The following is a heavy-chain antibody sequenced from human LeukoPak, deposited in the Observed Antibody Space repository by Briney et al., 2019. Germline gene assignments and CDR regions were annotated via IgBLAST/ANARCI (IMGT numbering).Heavy chain of an antibody. Sequence: GASVKVSCKASGYTFTGYYMHWVRQAPGQGLEWIGWINPNSGGTNYAQKFQGRVTMTRDTSISTAYMELSRLRSDDTAVYYCASNLLLYYYYYMDVWGKGTTVTVSS. CDR1: GYTFTGYY. D-gene: IGHD3-10*01. CDR3: ASNLLLYYYYYMDV. V-gene: IGHV1-2*02. J-gene: IGHJ6*03. CDR2: INPNSGGT.